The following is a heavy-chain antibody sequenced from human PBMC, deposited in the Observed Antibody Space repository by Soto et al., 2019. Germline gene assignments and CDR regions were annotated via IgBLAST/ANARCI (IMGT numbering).Heavy chain of an antibody. Sequence: QVQLVQSGAEVKKPGSSMKVSCKTSGGTFSNYYISWVRQAPGQGLKWMGDIIPMFDTPKYAQKFQGRVTITADESTSAAYMELSSLRAEDTAVYYCARGYSTGYFDYWGQGTLITVSS. CDR1: GGTFSNYY. CDR3: ARGYSTGYFDY. V-gene: IGHV1-69*01. J-gene: IGHJ4*02. D-gene: IGHD1-20*01. CDR2: IIPMFDTP.